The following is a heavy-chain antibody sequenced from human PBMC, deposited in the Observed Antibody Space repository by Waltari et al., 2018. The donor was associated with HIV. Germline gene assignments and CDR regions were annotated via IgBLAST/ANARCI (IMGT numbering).Heavy chain of an antibody. D-gene: IGHD4-17*01. CDR3: AKTGYGDYGRDD. J-gene: IGHJ4*02. Sequence: QVQLVESGGGVVQPGRSLRLSCAASGFTFSSDGMHWVRRAPGKGRGGVAVISYDGRNKCYTDSGKGRFTISRDNSKNTLYLQMNSLRAEDTAVYYCAKTGYGDYGRDDWGQGTLVTVSS. V-gene: IGHV3-30*18. CDR1: GFTFSSDG. CDR2: ISYDGRNK.